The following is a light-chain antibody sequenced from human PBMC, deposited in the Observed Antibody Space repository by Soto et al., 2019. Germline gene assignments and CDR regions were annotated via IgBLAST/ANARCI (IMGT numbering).Light chain of an antibody. Sequence: QSVVTQPPSASGTPGQRVTISCSGSSSNIASNYVYWYQQLPGAAPHLLIYKNSQRPSGVPDRFSASKSGASASLAITVLRYEDEADYHCAAWDDSLSGPVFGGGTKLTVL. J-gene: IGLJ2*01. CDR1: SSNIASNY. CDR3: AAWDDSLSGPV. CDR2: KNS. V-gene: IGLV1-47*01.